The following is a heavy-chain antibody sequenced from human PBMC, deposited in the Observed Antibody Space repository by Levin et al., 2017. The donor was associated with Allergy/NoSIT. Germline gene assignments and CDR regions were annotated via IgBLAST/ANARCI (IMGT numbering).Heavy chain of an antibody. V-gene: IGHV3-21*01. D-gene: IGHD2-15*01. J-gene: IGHJ6*02. CDR2: ISSSSSYI. CDR1: GFTFSSYS. Sequence: GGSLRLSCAASGFTFSSYSMNWVRQAPGKGLEWFSSISSSSSYIYYADSVKGRFTISRDNAKNSLYLQMNSLRAEDTAVYYCARDGEYRALPCYNVGMDVWGQGTTVTVSS. CDR3: ARDGEYRALPCYNVGMDV.